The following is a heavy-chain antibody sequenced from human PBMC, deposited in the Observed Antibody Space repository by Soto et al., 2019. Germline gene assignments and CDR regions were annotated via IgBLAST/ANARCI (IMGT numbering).Heavy chain of an antibody. CDR2: IYWDDDK. V-gene: IGHV2-5*02. Sequence: QITLKESGPTLVKPTQTLTLTCTVSGFSLSTSGVGVGWIRQPPGKALEWLGFIYWDDDKGYNPSLNSRLTITKATSNNQVVLTMTNMDPVDTATYYCAHRRSGGYIAYWGQGTLVTVSS. CDR1: GFSLSTSGVG. D-gene: IGHD3-3*01. CDR3: AHRRSGGYIAY. J-gene: IGHJ4*02.